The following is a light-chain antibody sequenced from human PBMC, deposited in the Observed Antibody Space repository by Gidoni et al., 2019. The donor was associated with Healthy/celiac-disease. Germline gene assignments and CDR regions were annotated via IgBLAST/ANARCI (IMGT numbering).Light chain of an antibody. Sequence: EIVLTQSPGTLSLSPGERATLSCRASQSVSSSYLAWYQQKPGQAPRLLIYGASSRATGIPDRFSGSGSGTDFTLTISILEPEYFAVYYCQQYGSSTGTFGQGTKVEIK. CDR3: QQYGSSTGT. CDR1: QSVSSSY. CDR2: GAS. V-gene: IGKV3-20*01. J-gene: IGKJ1*01.